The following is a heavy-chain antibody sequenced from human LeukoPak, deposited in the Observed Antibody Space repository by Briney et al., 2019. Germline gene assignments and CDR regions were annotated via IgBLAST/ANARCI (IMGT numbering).Heavy chain of an antibody. CDR2: INPNSGGT. J-gene: IGHJ5*02. CDR1: GYSFTGYY. D-gene: IGHD6-13*01. CDR3: ARGIAQNGFDP. V-gene: IGHV1-2*06. Sequence: ASVKVSCKASGYSFTGYYIHWVRQAPGQGLEWMGRINPNSGGTNYAQKFQGRVTLTTDTSISTAYMELSRLRSDDTAVYYCARGIAQNGFDPWGEGTLVTVSS.